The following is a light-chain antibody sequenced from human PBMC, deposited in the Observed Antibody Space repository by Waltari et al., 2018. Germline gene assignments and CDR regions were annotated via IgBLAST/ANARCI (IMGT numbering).Light chain of an antibody. CDR3: QQSLSSPYLS. V-gene: IGKV1-39*01. Sequence: DIQMTQSPSSLSASVGDRVTITCRASQDIATYVSWYQHAPGKAPKLLIYGASSLQSGVPSRFSGSGSGTDFTLTINSLQPEDFATYYCQQSLSSPYLSFGGGTKVETK. J-gene: IGKJ4*01. CDR1: QDIATY. CDR2: GAS.